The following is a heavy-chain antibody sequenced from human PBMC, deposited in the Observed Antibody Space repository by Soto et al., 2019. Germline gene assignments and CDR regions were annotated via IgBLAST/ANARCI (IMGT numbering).Heavy chain of an antibody. D-gene: IGHD4-17*01. Sequence: SGPTLVKPTQPLTLTCTFSGFSLSASGVGVGWIRQPPGKALEWLALIYWDDDKRYSPSLKSRLTITKDTSKNQVVLTMTNMDPVDTATYYCAYTTTVTTPLGYWGQGTLVTVSS. J-gene: IGHJ4*02. CDR1: GFSLSASGVG. CDR3: AYTTTVTTPLGY. V-gene: IGHV2-5*02. CDR2: IYWDDDK.